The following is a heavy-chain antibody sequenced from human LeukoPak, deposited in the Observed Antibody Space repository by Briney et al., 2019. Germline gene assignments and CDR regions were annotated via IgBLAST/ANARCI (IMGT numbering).Heavy chain of an antibody. D-gene: IGHD4-17*01. CDR2: LYYSGST. V-gene: IGHV4-31*03. CDR1: GGSISSGGYY. J-gene: IGHJ4*02. Sequence: SETLSLTCTVSGGSISSGGYYWSWIRQHPGKGLEWIGYLYYSGSTYYNPSLKSRVTISVDTSKNQFSLKLSSVTAADTAVYYCARVGGFYGDHDYGGQGTLVTVSS. CDR3: ARVGGFYGDHDY.